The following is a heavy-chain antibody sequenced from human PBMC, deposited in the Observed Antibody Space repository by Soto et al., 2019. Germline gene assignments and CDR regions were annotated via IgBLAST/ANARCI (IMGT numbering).Heavy chain of an antibody. D-gene: IGHD3-3*01. CDR3: ARQGPDFWSGPSQIPYYYYGMDV. CDR1: GYSFTSYW. Sequence: GESLKISCKGSGYSFTSYWIGWVRQMPGKGLEWMGIIYPGDSDTRYSPSFQGQVTISADKSISTAYLQWSSLKASDTAMYYWARQGPDFWSGPSQIPYYYYGMDVWGQGTTVTVSS. CDR2: IYPGDSDT. J-gene: IGHJ6*02. V-gene: IGHV5-51*01.